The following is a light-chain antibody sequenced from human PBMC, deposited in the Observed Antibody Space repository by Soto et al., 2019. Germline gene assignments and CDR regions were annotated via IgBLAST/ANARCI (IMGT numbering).Light chain of an antibody. Sequence: EIVMTQSPATLSVSPGERATLSCRASQSVSSNSAWYQQKPGQAPRLLIYGASTRATGIPARFSGSGSGTEFAPTFSSLQAEDFAGCYGQQYNNWLPGFGKGTTVQTK. J-gene: IGKJ1*01. V-gene: IGKV3-15*01. CDR2: GAS. CDR3: QQYNNWLPG. CDR1: QSVSSN.